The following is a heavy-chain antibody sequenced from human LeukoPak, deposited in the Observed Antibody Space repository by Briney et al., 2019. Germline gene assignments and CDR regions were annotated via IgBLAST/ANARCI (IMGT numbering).Heavy chain of an antibody. CDR3: ARDQLQLCSDGSCYVIDN. J-gene: IGHJ4*02. CDR2: VSYDGTNK. D-gene: IGHD2-15*01. CDR1: GFTFDIYA. Sequence: GGSLILSCAASGFTFDIYAMHWVRQAPGKGLEWVAVVSYDGTNKYYADSVKGRFTISRDNSQNTLHLQMSSLRVADTAVYYCARDQLQLCSDGSCYVIDNWGPGTLVAVSS. V-gene: IGHV3-30*04.